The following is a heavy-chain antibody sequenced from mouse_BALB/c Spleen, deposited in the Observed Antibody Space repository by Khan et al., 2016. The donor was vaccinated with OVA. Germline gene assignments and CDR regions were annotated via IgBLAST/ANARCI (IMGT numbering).Heavy chain of an antibody. CDR2: INPSTGYT. CDR1: GYTFVNYW. V-gene: IGHV1-7*01. CDR3: TRLGYSYGTTFVY. Sequence: QVQLQQSGAELAKPGASVKMSCKASGYTFVNYWMHWIKQRPGQGLKWIGYINPSTGYTDYNQKFKDKATLTADKSSSTAYMQVSSLTSEDSAVYYCTRLGYSYGTTFVYWGQGTTLTVSS. J-gene: IGHJ2*01. D-gene: IGHD1-1*01.